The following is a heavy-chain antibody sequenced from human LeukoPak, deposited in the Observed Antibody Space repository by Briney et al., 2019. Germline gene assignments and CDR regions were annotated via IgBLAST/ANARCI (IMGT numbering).Heavy chain of an antibody. CDR3: AREVPYDTSVYYQPFDF. V-gene: IGHV1-69*06. J-gene: IGHJ4*02. CDR1: VATFSSFA. D-gene: IGHD3-22*01. Sequence: SVKVSCKSSVATFSSFAISWVRQAPGQGLEWMGGIIPIFGTANYAQKFQGRVTITADKSTSTAYMELRSLRSDDTAVYYCAREVPYDTSVYYQPFDFWGQGTLVTVSS. CDR2: IIPIFGTA.